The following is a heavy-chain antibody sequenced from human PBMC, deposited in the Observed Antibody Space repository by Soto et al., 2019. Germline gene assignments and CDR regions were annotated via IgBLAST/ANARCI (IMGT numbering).Heavy chain of an antibody. V-gene: IGHV1-8*01. J-gene: IGHJ6*02. CDR2: MDPSNGIT. CDR3: ARRALVDV. CDR1: GYTFTSYN. Sequence: ASVKVSCKASGYTFTSYNINWVRQSTGQGLEWMGYMDPSNGITDYAQEFQGRVTMTRDTSINTAYMELSSLRSEDTAVYFCARRALVDVWGQGTTVTVSS.